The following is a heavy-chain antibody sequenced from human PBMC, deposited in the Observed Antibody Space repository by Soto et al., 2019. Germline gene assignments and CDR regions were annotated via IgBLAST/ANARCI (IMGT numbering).Heavy chain of an antibody. CDR3: ARRRPVARYCSGGSCYAPFDY. CDR1: GGSFSGYY. V-gene: IGHV4-34*01. Sequence: SETLSLTCAVYGGSFSGYYWSWIRQPPGKGLEWIGEINHSGSTNYNPSLKSRVTISVDTSENQFSLKPSSVTAADTAVYYCARRRPVARYCSGGSCYAPFDYWGQGTLVTVSS. CDR2: INHSGST. D-gene: IGHD2-15*01. J-gene: IGHJ4*02.